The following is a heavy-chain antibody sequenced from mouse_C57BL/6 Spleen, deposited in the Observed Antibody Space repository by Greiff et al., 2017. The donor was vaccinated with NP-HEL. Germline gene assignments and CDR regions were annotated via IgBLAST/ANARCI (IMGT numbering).Heavy chain of an antibody. J-gene: IGHJ3*01. V-gene: IGHV1-54*01. CDR2: INPGSGGT. CDR1: GYAFTNYL. Sequence: QVQLQQSGAELVRPGTSVKVSCKASGYAFTNYLIEWVKQRPGQGLEWIGVINPGSGGTNYNEKFKGKATLTADKSSSTAYMQLSSLTSEDSAVYFCARSDPIYYDYDGFAYWGQGTLVTVSA. CDR3: ARSDPIYYDYDGFAY. D-gene: IGHD2-4*01.